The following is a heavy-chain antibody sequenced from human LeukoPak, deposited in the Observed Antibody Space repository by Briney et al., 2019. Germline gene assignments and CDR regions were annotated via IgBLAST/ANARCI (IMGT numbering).Heavy chain of an antibody. CDR1: GYIFSRYY. J-gene: IGHJ4*02. CDR2: LNPDGGST. CDR3: ARDVAAAGTFGDY. V-gene: IGHV1-46*01. D-gene: IGHD6-13*01. Sequence: ASVKLSCKASGYIFSRYYMHWVRQAPGQGLEWMGILNPDGGSTGYSQRFQDRITMTMDTSTNSFYMELRSLTSDDTVVYYCARDVAAAGTFGDYWGQGTLVTVSS.